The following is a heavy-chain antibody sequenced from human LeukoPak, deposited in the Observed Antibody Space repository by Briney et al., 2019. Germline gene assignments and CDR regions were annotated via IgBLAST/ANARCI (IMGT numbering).Heavy chain of an antibody. Sequence: SETLSLTCAVYGGSFSGYYWGWIRQPPGKGLEWIGEINHSGSTNYNPSLKSRVTISVDTSKNQFSLKLSSVTAADTAVYYCARCRVYATEYDYWGQGTLVTVSS. CDR3: ARCRVYATEYDY. V-gene: IGHV4-34*01. CDR2: INHSGST. D-gene: IGHD2-8*01. J-gene: IGHJ4*02. CDR1: GGSFSGYY.